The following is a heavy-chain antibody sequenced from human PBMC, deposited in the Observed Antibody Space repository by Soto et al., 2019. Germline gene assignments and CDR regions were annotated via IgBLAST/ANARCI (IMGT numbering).Heavy chain of an antibody. CDR3: ARARGGVQH. V-gene: IGHV4-34*01. CDR2: LNASGGT. Sequence: QVQLQQCGAGLLKPSETLSLTCAVYGGSFSGYYWSWIRQPPGKGLEWIGELNASGGTNYNASLKSRVTISGDTSKNQFSLRLRFVTAADTDVYYCARARGGVQHWGQGTLVTVSS. J-gene: IGHJ1*01. D-gene: IGHD3-10*01. CDR1: GGSFSGYY.